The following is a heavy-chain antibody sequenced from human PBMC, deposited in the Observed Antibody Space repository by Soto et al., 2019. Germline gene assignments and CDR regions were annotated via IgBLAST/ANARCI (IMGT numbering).Heavy chain of an antibody. J-gene: IGHJ4*02. D-gene: IGHD4-17*01. V-gene: IGHV3-72*01. CDR1: GFTLSDYY. CDR3: DIYGGNSVYFDY. CDR2: IRRKANSYTT. Sequence: PWWSLRLSFGASGFTLSDYYMGWVRPAPGKGLEWVGRIRRKANSYTTEHAASVRGRFIISRDDSRKSIYLQMNSLKTEDTAVYYCDIYGGNSVYFDYWGQGTLVTVS.